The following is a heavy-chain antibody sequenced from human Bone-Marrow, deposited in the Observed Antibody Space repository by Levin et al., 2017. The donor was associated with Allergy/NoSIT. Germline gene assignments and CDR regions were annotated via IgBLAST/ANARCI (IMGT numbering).Heavy chain of an antibody. D-gene: IGHD3-10*01. V-gene: IGHV3-30-3*01. CDR3: ARSISGSHYNPPYDY. Sequence: PGGSLRLSCAASGFTFTSYAMHWVRQVPGKGLEWVAVISYDGSNKFYADSVKGRFTISRDTSKNTLDLQMNSLRAEDTAVYYCARSISGSHYNPPYDYWGQGTLVTVSS. J-gene: IGHJ4*02. CDR1: GFTFTSYA. CDR2: ISYDGSNK.